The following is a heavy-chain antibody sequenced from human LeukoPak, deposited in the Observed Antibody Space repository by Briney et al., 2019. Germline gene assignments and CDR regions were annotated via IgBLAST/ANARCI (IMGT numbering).Heavy chain of an antibody. CDR2: INRDGTEK. CDR3: AKTHGNGWYFDY. CDR1: GFNFSDSR. V-gene: IGHV3-7*02. J-gene: IGHJ4*02. D-gene: IGHD6-19*01. Sequence: GGSLRLSCATSGFNFSDSRMTWVRQAPGKGLQWVANINRDGTEKHFLDSVKGRFTVSRDNAKNSLYLQMNSLRDEDTALYSCAKTHGNGWYFDYWGQGNLVTVSS.